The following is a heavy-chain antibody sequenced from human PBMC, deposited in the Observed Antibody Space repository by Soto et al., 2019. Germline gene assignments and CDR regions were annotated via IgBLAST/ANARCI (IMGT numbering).Heavy chain of an antibody. Sequence: QVQLVQSGAEVKKPGASVKVSCKASGYTFTSYDINWVRQATGQGLEWMGWMNPNSGNTGYAQKFHGRVTMTRNTSISTAYMELSSLRSEDTAVYYCARVNSGYDTVDFDYWGQGTLVTVSS. CDR2: MNPNSGNT. V-gene: IGHV1-8*01. D-gene: IGHD5-12*01. CDR1: GYTFTSYD. J-gene: IGHJ4*02. CDR3: ARVNSGYDTVDFDY.